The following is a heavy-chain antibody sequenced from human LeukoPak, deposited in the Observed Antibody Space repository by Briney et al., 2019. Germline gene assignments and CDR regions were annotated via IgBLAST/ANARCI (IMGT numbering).Heavy chain of an antibody. CDR1: GGSFNGYY. Sequence: SETLSHTCAVYGGSFNGYYWSWIRQPPGKGLEWIGEINHSGSPNYNPSLESRVLISVDTSKNEFSLKVSSMTAADTAVYFCARARRLVHDTSFYLESWGQGTLVTVSS. D-gene: IGHD1-1*01. V-gene: IGHV4-34*09. J-gene: IGHJ4*02. CDR2: INHSGSP. CDR3: ARARRLVHDTSFYLES.